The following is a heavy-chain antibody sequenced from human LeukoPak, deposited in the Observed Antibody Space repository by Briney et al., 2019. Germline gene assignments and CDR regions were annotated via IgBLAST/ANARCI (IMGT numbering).Heavy chain of an antibody. Sequence: PGGSLRLSCAASGFTFSSYAMSWVRQAPGKGLEWVSAISGSGGSTYYADSVKGRFTISRDNAENSLYLQMNSLRAEDTAVYYCARDSAFGYWGQGTLVTVSS. CDR2: ISGSGGST. CDR1: GFTFSSYA. D-gene: IGHD3-16*01. CDR3: ARDSAFGY. V-gene: IGHV3-23*01. J-gene: IGHJ4*02.